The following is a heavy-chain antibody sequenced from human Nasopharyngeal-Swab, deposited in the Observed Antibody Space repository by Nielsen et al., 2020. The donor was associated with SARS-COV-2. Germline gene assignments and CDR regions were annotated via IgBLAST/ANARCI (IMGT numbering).Heavy chain of an antibody. D-gene: IGHD3-10*01. V-gene: IGHV3-11*01. CDR1: GFTFSDSY. Sequence: GESLKISCATSGFTFSDSYMSWIRQAPGKGLEWVSSISESGTTINYADSVKGRFTISRDNAKNSLYLQMNSLRVEDTALYYCAKDTRSPSMVRGPFDYWGQGTLVTVSS. CDR3: AKDTRSPSMVRGPFDY. CDR2: ISESGTTI. J-gene: IGHJ4*02.